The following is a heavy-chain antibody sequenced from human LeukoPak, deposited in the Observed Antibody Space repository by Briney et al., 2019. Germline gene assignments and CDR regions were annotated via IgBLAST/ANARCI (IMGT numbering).Heavy chain of an antibody. D-gene: IGHD4-17*01. J-gene: IGHJ4*02. CDR3: AKSPRDYHDYFDY. CDR1: GFTFSSYN. CDR2: ISSSGSTI. V-gene: IGHV3-48*01. Sequence: GSPRLSCAASGFTFSSYNMNWVRQAPGKGLEWVSDISSSGSTIYFADSVKGRFTISRDNSKNTVYLHMNSLRAEDTAVYYCAKSPRDYHDYFDYWGQGTLVTVSS.